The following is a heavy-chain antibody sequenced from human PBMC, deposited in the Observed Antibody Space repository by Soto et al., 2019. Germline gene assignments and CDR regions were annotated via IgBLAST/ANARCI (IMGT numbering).Heavy chain of an antibody. CDR1: GFTFNTYG. D-gene: IGHD2-8*01. Sequence: PGGSLRLSFAASGFTFNTYGMHWVRQAPGKGLEWVEVISYDAKSKLYVDSVRGRFTISRDNSKNTLFLQMDSLRPEDTALYYCARGLMEAGPFDXWGQGTLVTVSX. CDR3: ARGLMEAGPFDX. J-gene: IGHJ4*02. CDR2: ISYDAKSK. V-gene: IGHV3-30*03.